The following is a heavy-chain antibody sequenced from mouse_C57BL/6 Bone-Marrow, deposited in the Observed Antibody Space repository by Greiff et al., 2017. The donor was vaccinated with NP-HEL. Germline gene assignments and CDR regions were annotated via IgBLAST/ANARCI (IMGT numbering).Heavy chain of an antibody. D-gene: IGHD1-1*01. CDR2: IFPGSGST. Sequence: QVQLQQSGPELVKPGASVKISCKASGYTFTDYYINWVKQRPGQGLEWIGWIFPGSGSTYYNEKFKGKATLTVDKSSSTAYMLLSSLTSEDSAVYFCARNLYYYGSSPPYAMDYWGQGTSVTVSS. J-gene: IGHJ4*01. CDR1: GYTFTDYY. CDR3: ARNLYYYGSSPPYAMDY. V-gene: IGHV1-75*01.